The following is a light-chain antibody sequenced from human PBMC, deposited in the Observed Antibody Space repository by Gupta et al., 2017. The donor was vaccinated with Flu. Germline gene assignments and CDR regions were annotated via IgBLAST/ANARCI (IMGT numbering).Light chain of an antibody. CDR2: QGD. V-gene: IGLV6-57*01. J-gene: IGLJ3*02. CDR3: QSYDGDNWV. Sequence: YQGDDRPSGVPARFSGSIDTSSTSAPLVISGRRTEDEDDYYCQSYDGDNWVFGGGTKLTVL.